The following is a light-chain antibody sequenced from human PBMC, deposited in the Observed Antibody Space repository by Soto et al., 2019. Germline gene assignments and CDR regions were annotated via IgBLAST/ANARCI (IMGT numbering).Light chain of an antibody. CDR3: AAWDDSLDGYV. CDR2: NNN. J-gene: IGLJ1*01. CDR1: SSDVGAYNY. V-gene: IGLV2-11*01. Sequence: SPGQSVTISCTGTSSDVGAYNYVSWYQHHPGKAPKLLIYNNNQRPSGVPDRFSGAKSGTSASLAISGLQSEDEADYYCAAWDDSLDGYVFGTGTKV.